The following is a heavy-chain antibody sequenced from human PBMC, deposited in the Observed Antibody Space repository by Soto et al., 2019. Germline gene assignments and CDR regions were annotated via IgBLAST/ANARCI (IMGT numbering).Heavy chain of an antibody. J-gene: IGHJ5*02. D-gene: IGHD1-26*01. CDR2: INAGNGNT. V-gene: IGHV1-3*01. CDR3: ARAMGVGAASES. CDR1: GYTFTSYA. Sequence: QVQLVQSGAEVKKPGASVKVSCKASGYTFTSYAMHWVRQAPGQRLEWMGWINAGNGNTKYSQKFQGRVTITRDTSASIAYMELSTLRSEDTAVYYCARAMGVGAASESWGQGALVTVSS.